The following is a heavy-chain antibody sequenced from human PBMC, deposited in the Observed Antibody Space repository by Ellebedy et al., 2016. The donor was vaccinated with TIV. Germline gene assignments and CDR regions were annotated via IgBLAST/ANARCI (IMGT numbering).Heavy chain of an antibody. Sequence: PGGSLRLSCAASGFIFSSYWLSWVRQAPGKGLEWVASIKEDGSHKEYVDSVEDRFAISRDNAKNFLYLQVTSLRAEDTAVYYCAKWRWWQSEFDFWGQGTLVTVSS. CDR3: AKWRWWQSEFDF. J-gene: IGHJ4*02. CDR2: IKEDGSHK. CDR1: GFIFSSYW. D-gene: IGHD5-12*01. V-gene: IGHV3-7*03.